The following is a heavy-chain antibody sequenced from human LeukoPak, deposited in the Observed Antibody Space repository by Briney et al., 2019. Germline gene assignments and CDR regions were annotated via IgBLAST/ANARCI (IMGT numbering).Heavy chain of an antibody. V-gene: IGHV1-46*01. J-gene: IGHJ5*02. CDR2: INPSGGST. CDR3: VRREGTWFDP. Sequence: ASVKISCKASGYSFTSYYMHWVRQAPGQGLEWMGIINPSGGSTIYSQKFQGRVTLTRDTSTGTVYMDLSSLTSEDTAVYYCVRREGTWFDPWGQGTLVTVSS. CDR1: GYSFTSYY. D-gene: IGHD1-26*01.